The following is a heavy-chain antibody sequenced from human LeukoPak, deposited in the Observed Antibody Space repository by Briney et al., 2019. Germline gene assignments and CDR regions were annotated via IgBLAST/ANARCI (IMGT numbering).Heavy chain of an antibody. J-gene: IGHJ4*02. CDR2: ITSSSIYK. Sequence: SRGSLRLSCATSGFTFSRYNMNWVRQAPGKGLEWVSSITSSSIYKYYADSMKGRFTISRDNAKNSLYLQMDSLRAEDTAVYYCARDGITMRILEYWGQGTLVTVSS. CDR1: GFTFSRYN. D-gene: IGHD3-10*01. CDR3: ARDGITMRILEY. V-gene: IGHV3-21*01.